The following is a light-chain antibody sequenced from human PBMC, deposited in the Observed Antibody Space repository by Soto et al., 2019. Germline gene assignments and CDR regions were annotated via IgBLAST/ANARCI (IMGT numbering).Light chain of an antibody. Sequence: EIVLTQSPGTLSLSPGERATLSCRASQSVSSSYIAWYQQKPGQAPRLLIYGASSRATGIPDRFSGSGSGTDFTLTISRLEPEDFAVYYCQQYGSSPFPFGPGTKVDIK. J-gene: IGKJ3*01. CDR1: QSVSSSY. V-gene: IGKV3-20*01. CDR3: QQYGSSPFP. CDR2: GAS.